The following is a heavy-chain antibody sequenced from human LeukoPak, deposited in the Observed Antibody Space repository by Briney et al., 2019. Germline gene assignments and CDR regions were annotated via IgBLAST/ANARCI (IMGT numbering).Heavy chain of an antibody. CDR2: INPNSGGT. CDR3: ARGPYCSSTSCYQDY. V-gene: IGHV1-2*02. Sequence: GASVKVSCKASGYTFTGYYMHWVRQAPGQGLEWMGWINPNSGGTNYAQKFQGRVTMTRDTSISTAYMELSRLRSDDTAVYYCARGPYCSSTSCYQDYWGQGTLVTVSP. D-gene: IGHD2-2*01. CDR1: GYTFTGYY. J-gene: IGHJ4*02.